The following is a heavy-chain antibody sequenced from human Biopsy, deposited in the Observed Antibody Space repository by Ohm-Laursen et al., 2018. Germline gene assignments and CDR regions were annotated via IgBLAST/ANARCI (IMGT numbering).Heavy chain of an antibody. Sequence: PSDTLSLTCTVSGGSISGSSWSWIRQAPGKGLEWIGYISYSRDTSYNPSLKSRITISVDTSKNQFSLKLTSVTAADTAVYYCAKHGSGWTGDDAFHIWGQGTMVTVSS. CDR2: ISYSRDT. CDR3: AKHGSGWTGDDAFHI. D-gene: IGHD6-19*01. CDR1: GGSISGSS. V-gene: IGHV4-59*08. J-gene: IGHJ3*02.